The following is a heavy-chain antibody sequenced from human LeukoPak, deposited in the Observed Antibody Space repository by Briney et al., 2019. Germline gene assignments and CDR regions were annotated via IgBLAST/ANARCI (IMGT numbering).Heavy chain of an antibody. CDR2: IRHDGSNK. CDR3: ARDHAHYYDSSGYYSLPDY. J-gene: IGHJ4*02. V-gene: IGHV3-30*02. D-gene: IGHD3-22*01. Sequence: GGSLRLSCPASGFTFSSYGMHWVRQAPGKGLEWVAFIRHDGSNKYYADSVKGRFTISRDNSKNTLYLQMNSLRAEDTAVYYCARDHAHYYDSSGYYSLPDYWGQGTLVTVSS. CDR1: GFTFSSYG.